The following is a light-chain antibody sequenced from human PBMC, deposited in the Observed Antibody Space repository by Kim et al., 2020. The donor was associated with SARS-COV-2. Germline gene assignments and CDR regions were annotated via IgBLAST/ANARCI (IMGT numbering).Light chain of an antibody. CDR1: NSDIGDYNY. V-gene: IGLV2-14*03. CDR2: DVT. Sequence: GQWFTSSCTGSNSDIGDYNYVSWYQQHPGKAPKLIIYDVTKRPSGVSDRFSGSKSGNTASLIISGLQADDEADYYCSSYTSSKTWVFGGGTQLTVL. J-gene: IGLJ3*02. CDR3: SSYTSSKTWV.